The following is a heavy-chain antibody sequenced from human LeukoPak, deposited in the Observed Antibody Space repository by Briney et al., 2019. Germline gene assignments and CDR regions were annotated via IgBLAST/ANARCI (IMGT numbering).Heavy chain of an antibody. CDR1: GFTFSSYW. D-gene: IGHD1-26*01. CDR3: ASGELLPHYYYYMDV. Sequence: GGSLRLSCAASGFTFSSYWMSWVRQAPGKGLEWVANIKQDGSEKYYVDSVKGRFTISRDNAKNSLYLQMNSLRAEDTAVYYCASGELLPHYYYYMDVWGKGTTVTVSS. V-gene: IGHV3-7*01. CDR2: IKQDGSEK. J-gene: IGHJ6*03.